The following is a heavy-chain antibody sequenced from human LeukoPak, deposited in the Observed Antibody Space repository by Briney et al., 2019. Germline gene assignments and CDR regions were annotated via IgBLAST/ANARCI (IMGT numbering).Heavy chain of an antibody. D-gene: IGHD4-23*01. CDR1: GYTFTGYY. J-gene: IGHJ4*02. CDR3: ARLGGNFPYFDY. Sequence: VASVKVSCKASGYTFTGYYMHWVRQAPGQGLEWMGRINPNSGGTNYAQKFQGRVTMTRDTSISTAYMQLSRLRSDDTAVYYCARLGGNFPYFDYWGQGTLVTVSS. CDR2: INPNSGGT. V-gene: IGHV1-2*06.